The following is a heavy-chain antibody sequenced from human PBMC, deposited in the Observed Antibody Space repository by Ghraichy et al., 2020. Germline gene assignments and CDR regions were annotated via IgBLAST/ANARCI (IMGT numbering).Heavy chain of an antibody. CDR2: IYSGGST. Sequence: GGSLRLSCAASGFTVSSNYMSWVRQAPGKGLEWVSVIYSGGSTYYADSVKGRFTISRDNSKNTLYLQMNSLRAEDTAVYYCARAQTFHCSSTSCYGARYYYYYMDVWGKGTTVTVSS. V-gene: IGHV3-66*01. CDR1: GFTVSSNY. D-gene: IGHD2-2*01. J-gene: IGHJ6*03. CDR3: ARAQTFHCSSTSCYGARYYYYYMDV.